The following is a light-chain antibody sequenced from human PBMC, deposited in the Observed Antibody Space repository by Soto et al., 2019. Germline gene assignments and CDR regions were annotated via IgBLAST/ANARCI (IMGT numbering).Light chain of an antibody. CDR2: DVT. Sequence: QSALTQPASVSGSPGQSITISCTGTSGDVGKFNLVSWYQHHPGRAPKLIIYDVTQWASGASTRFSGSKSGNTASLTIFGLQADDEADYYCCSYAGDTTFYVFGTGTKVTVL. J-gene: IGLJ1*01. V-gene: IGLV2-23*02. CDR3: CSYAGDTTFYV. CDR1: SGDVGKFNL.